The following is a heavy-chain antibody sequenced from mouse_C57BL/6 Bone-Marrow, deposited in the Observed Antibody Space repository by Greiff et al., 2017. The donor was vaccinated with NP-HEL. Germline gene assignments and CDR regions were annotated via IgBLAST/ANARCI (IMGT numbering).Heavy chain of an antibody. CDR1: GYTFTSYW. CDR3: ALIYDGYYVGAY. Sequence: QVQLQQPGAELVKPGASVKVSCKASGYTFTSYWMHWVKQRPGQGLEWIGRIHPSDSDTNYNQKFKGKATLTVDKSSSTAYMQLSSLTSEDAAVYYCALIYDGYYVGAYWGQGTLVTVSA. D-gene: IGHD2-3*01. J-gene: IGHJ3*01. V-gene: IGHV1-74*01. CDR2: IHPSDSDT.